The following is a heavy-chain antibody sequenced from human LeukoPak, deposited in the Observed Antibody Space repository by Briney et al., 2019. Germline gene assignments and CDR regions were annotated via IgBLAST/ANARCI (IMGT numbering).Heavy chain of an antibody. Sequence: KTSETLSLTCAVYGGSFSGYYWSWIRQPPGKGLEWIGEINHSGSTNYNPSLKSRVTISVDTSKNQFSLKLSSVTAADTAVYYCARKGRITIFGGVIGAYFYCYMGVWGKGTPVNVSS. J-gene: IGHJ6*03. V-gene: IGHV4-34*01. CDR3: ARKGRITIFGGVIGAYFYCYMGV. CDR2: INHSGST. CDR1: GGSFSGYY. D-gene: IGHD3-3*01.